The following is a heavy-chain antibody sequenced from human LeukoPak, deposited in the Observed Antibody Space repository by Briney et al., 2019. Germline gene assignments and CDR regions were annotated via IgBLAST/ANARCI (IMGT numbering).Heavy chain of an antibody. CDR2: FDPEYGET. Sequence: ASVKVSCKVSGYTLIELSMHWVRQAPGKGLEWMGYFDPEYGETIYAQKFQGRVTITADESTSTAYMELSSLRSEDTAVYYCARVLYDFWSGHRDVGYYYYMDVWGKGTTVTVSS. V-gene: IGHV1-24*01. D-gene: IGHD3-3*01. CDR3: ARVLYDFWSGHRDVGYYYYMDV. CDR1: GYTLIELS. J-gene: IGHJ6*03.